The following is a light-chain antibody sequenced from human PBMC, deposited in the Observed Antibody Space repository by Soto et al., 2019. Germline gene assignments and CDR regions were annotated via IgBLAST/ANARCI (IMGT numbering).Light chain of an antibody. CDR2: KVS. CDR3: MQGIYWPPFA. Sequence: DVVMTQSPLSLPVTLGQPASISCRSSQSLVYSDGNTYLNWFQQRPGQSPRRLIYKVSNRDSGVPVRFHGSRSGTDSPLKISRVEAEDVEVYYYMQGIYWPPFAFGQGTKLEIK. CDR1: QSLVYSDGNTY. V-gene: IGKV2-30*01. J-gene: IGKJ2*01.